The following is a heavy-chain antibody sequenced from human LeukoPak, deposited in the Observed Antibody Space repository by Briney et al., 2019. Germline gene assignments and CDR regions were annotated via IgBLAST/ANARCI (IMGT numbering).Heavy chain of an antibody. V-gene: IGHV3-23*01. Sequence: PGGSLRLSCAASGFTFSSYAMSWVRQAPGKGLKWVSTINDNGDGTYYADSVKGRFTISRDNSYNTVSLQMNSLRDEDTGVYYCAKAWDLRQTVTTFDYWGQGTLVTVSS. CDR1: GFTFSSYA. CDR3: AKAWDLRQTVTTFDY. D-gene: IGHD4-17*01. CDR2: INDNGDGT. J-gene: IGHJ4*02.